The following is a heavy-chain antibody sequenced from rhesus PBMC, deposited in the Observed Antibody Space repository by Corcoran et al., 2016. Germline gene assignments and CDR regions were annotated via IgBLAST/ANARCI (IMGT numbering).Heavy chain of an antibody. J-gene: IGHJ6*01. CDR3: AREMGYTVTTYFGLDS. CDR2: IDGNSAST. Sequence: QVKLQQWGEGLVKPSETLSLTCAVYGGSISGYYFWRWIRQAPGQGREWIGNIDGNSASTQYNPSLKNRVTISKDTSKNQFSLKLSSVTGADTAVYYCAREMGYTVTTYFGLDSWGQGVVVTVSS. CDR1: GGSISGYYF. V-gene: IGHV4-73*01. D-gene: IGHD4-23*01.